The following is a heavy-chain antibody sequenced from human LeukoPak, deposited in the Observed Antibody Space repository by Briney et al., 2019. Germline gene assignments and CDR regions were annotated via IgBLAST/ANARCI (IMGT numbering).Heavy chain of an antibody. J-gene: IGHJ4*02. D-gene: IGHD2-2*01. CDR2: VWHDGSKQ. V-gene: IGHV3-33*01. CDR3: ARVVGVVPVAMLDS. CDR1: GFIFSTFG. Sequence: GRSLGLSCAASGFIFSTFGIHWVRQTPGKGLEWVAVVWHDGSKQYYADSVKGRFIVSKDNSKNTVYLQMDSRRVDDTAVYYCARVVGVVPVAMLDSWGPGTLVTVSS.